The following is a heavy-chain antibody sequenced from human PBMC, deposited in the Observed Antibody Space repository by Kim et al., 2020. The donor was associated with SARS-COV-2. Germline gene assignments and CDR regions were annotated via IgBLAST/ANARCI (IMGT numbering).Heavy chain of an antibody. CDR1: GYTFTSYA. V-gene: IGHV7-4-1*02. CDR3: ATFYSDTAMLD. Sequence: ASVKVSCKASGYTFTSYAMNWVRQAPGQGLEWMGWINNNTGNPTHAQGFTGRFVFSLDTSVSTAYLQISSLKAEDTAVYYCATFYSDTAMLDWGQGTLVTVSS. CDR2: INNNTGNP. D-gene: IGHD5-18*01. J-gene: IGHJ4*02.